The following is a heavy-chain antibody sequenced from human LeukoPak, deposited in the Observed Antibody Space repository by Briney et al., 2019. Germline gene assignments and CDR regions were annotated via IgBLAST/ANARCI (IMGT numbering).Heavy chain of an antibody. V-gene: IGHV3-23*01. J-gene: IGHJ6*02. D-gene: IGHD2-2*01. CDR3: AKIVVPAAYYFYGMDI. CDR2: SGNGLKT. Sequence: SGNGLKTFYADSVKGRFTISRDNSKKTVDLQMNNLRVEDSAIFYCAKIVVPAAYYFYGMDIWGPGTTVTVSS.